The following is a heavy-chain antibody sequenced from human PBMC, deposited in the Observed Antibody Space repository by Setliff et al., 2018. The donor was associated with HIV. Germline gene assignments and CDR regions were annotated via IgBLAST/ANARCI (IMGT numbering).Heavy chain of an antibody. CDR1: GGSISSYY. CDR3: ARDATSEGYMDV. CDR2: IYYSGST. V-gene: IGHV4-59*12. Sequence: PSETLSLTCKVSGGSISSYYWSWIRQPPGKGLEWIGYIYYSGSTNCNPSLRSRVTISVDTSENQFSLKLTSVTAADTAMYFCARDATSEGYMDVWGKGTTVTVSS. J-gene: IGHJ6*03.